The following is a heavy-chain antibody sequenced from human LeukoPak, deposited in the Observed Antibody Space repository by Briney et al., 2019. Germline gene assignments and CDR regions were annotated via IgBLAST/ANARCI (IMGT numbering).Heavy chain of an antibody. Sequence: GESLKISCKGSGYRFTNYWIGWVRQMPGKGLEWMGIIYPGDSDTRYSPSFQGQVTISADKSISTAYLQWSSLKASDTAMYYCARRSGTWIQLEGPFDYWGQGTLVTVSS. D-gene: IGHD5-18*01. CDR3: ARRSGTWIQLEGPFDY. CDR1: GYRFTNYW. J-gene: IGHJ4*02. V-gene: IGHV5-51*01. CDR2: IYPGDSDT.